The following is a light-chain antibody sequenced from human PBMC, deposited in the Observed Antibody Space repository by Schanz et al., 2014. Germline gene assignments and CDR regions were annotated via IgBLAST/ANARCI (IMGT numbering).Light chain of an antibody. CDR3: QSYDTRLGGVL. V-gene: IGLV1-40*01. J-gene: IGLJ2*01. CDR2: GNN. Sequence: QSVLTQPPSVSAAPGQMVTISCSGSRSNIGNNSVSWYQQLPRTAPKLLIYGNNNRPSGVPDRFSGSKSGTSASLTITGLQAEDGADYYCQSYDTRLGGVLFGGGTKLTVL. CDR1: RSNIGNNS.